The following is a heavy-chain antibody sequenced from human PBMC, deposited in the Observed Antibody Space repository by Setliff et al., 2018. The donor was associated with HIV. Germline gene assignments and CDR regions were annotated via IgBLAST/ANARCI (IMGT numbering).Heavy chain of an antibody. CDR2: IKHDGGEA. CDR3: VRDWEWRTIGWEARFDY. Sequence: GGSLRLSCGASGFIFSSYWMAWVRQAPGKGLEWVASIKHDGGEAHYVDSLKGRFTISRDNPKNSLYLQMNSLRAEDTAIYYCVRDWEWRTIGWEARFDYWGQGTLVTVSS. D-gene: IGHD3-3*01. J-gene: IGHJ4*02. V-gene: IGHV3-7*05. CDR1: GFIFSSYW.